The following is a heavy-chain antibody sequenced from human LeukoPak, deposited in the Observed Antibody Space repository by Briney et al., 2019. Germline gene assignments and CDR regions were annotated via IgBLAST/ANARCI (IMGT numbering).Heavy chain of an antibody. D-gene: IGHD6-13*01. V-gene: IGHV3-21*01. J-gene: IGHJ4*02. CDR3: ARGYSSSWYLD. CDR2: ISSSSSFI. CDR1: GFNFSSYS. Sequence: GGSLRLSCASSGFNFSSYSMSWVRQAPWKGLEFVSSISSSSSFIYYADSVKGRFTISRDNAKKSLSLQMNSLRADDTAVYYCARGYSSSWYLDWGQGTLVTVSS.